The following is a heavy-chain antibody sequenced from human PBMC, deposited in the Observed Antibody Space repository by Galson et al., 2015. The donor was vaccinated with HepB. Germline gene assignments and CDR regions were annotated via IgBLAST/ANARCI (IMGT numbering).Heavy chain of an antibody. CDR2: ISSSSSYI. D-gene: IGHD3-3*01. Sequence: SLRLSCAASGFTFSSYSMNWVRQAPGKGLEWVSSISSSSSYIYYADSVKGRFTISRDNAKNSLYLQMNSLRAEDTAVYYCAREIPGIFGVSTLDYWGQGTLVTVSS. CDR1: GFTFSSYS. V-gene: IGHV3-21*01. CDR3: AREIPGIFGVSTLDY. J-gene: IGHJ4*02.